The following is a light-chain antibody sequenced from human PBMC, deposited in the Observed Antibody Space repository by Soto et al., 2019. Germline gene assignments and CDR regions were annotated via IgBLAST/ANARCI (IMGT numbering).Light chain of an antibody. CDR3: QQYNRYSPWA. J-gene: IGKJ1*01. Sequence: DVQMTQSPSTLSASVGERVTITCRASQSVSTLLAWYQQKPGKAPKLLIYKASSLESGVPSRFSGGGSGTEFTLTITSLQPDDFATYYCQQYNRYSPWAFGQGTKVEIK. CDR1: QSVSTL. V-gene: IGKV1-5*03. CDR2: KAS.